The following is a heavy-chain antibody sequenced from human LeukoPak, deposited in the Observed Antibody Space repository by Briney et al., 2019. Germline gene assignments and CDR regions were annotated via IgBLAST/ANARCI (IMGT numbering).Heavy chain of an antibody. CDR3: AKLRARAYVDF. D-gene: IGHD3-3*01. CDR2: IYPGDSDA. V-gene: IGHV5-51*01. J-gene: IGHJ4*02. CDR1: GYSFAGYW. Sequence: GECLKISCKGSGYSFAGYWIGWVRQMPGKGLEWMGIIYPGDSDAAYSPSFQGQVTISADKSISTAFLQWSSLKASDTAMYYCAKLRARAYVDFWGQGTLVTVSS.